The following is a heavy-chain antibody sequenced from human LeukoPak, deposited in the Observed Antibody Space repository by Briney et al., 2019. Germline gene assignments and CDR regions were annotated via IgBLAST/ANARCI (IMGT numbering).Heavy chain of an antibody. Sequence: ASVKVSCKASGYTFSVYYMHWVRQAPGQGLEWMGWINPNSGGTNYAEKFQGRGNMTRDTSISTAYMDLSRLRSDDTAVYYCARPARSSSWYYMDVWGKGTTVTVSS. CDR3: ARPARSSSWYYMDV. CDR2: INPNSGGT. CDR1: GYTFSVYY. J-gene: IGHJ6*03. D-gene: IGHD6-13*01. V-gene: IGHV1-2*02.